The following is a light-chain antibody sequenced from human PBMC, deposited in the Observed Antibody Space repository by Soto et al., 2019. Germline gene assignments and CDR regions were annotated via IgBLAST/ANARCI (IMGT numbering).Light chain of an antibody. V-gene: IGLV2-11*01. CDR1: SSDVGAYKY. CDR3: CSYAGSSLWV. J-gene: IGLJ3*02. CDR2: DVT. Sequence: QSALTQPRSVSGSPGQSVTISCNGTSSDVGAYKYVSWYQHHPGKAPKLVIYDVTKRPSGVPDRFAGSKSGNTASLTISGLQAEDEADYYCCSYAGSSLWVFGGGTKLTVL.